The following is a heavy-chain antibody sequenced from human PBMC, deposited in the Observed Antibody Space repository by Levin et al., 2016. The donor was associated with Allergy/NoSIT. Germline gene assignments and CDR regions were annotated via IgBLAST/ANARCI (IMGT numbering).Heavy chain of an antibody. Sequence: VRQMPGKGLEWMGIIYPGDSDTRYSPSFQGQVTISADKSISTAYLQWSSLKASGTAMYYCARSSSSGRTDWFDPWGQGTLVTVSS. V-gene: IGHV5-51*01. J-gene: IGHJ5*02. D-gene: IGHD6-19*01. CDR2: IYPGDSDT. CDR3: ARSSSSGRTDWFDP.